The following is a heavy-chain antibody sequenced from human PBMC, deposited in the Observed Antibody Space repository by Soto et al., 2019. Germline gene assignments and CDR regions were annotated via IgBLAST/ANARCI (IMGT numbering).Heavy chain of an antibody. CDR1: GFTFSSYS. CDR3: ASAGDSGSYSDYYYYGMDV. V-gene: IGHV3-48*02. Sequence: GGSLRLSCAASGFTFSSYSMNWVRQAPGKGLEWVSYISSSSSTIYYADSVKGRFTISRDNAKNSLYLQMNSLRDEDTAVYYCASAGDSGSYSDYYYYGMDVWGQGTTVTVSS. CDR2: ISSSSSTI. J-gene: IGHJ6*02. D-gene: IGHD1-26*01.